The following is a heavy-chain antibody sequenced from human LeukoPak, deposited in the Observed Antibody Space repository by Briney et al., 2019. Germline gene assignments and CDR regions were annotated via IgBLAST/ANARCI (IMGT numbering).Heavy chain of an antibody. D-gene: IGHD3-10*01. CDR2: ISAYNGNT. Sequence: ASVKVSCKASGYTFTSYGISWVRQAPGQGLEWMGWISAYNGNTNYAQKLQGRVTMTTDTSTSAAYMELRSLRSDYTAVYYCARTRYYYNSRSYGAPYYFDYWGQGTLVTVSS. CDR1: GYTFTSYG. V-gene: IGHV1-18*01. J-gene: IGHJ4*02. CDR3: ARTRYYYNSRSYGAPYYFDY.